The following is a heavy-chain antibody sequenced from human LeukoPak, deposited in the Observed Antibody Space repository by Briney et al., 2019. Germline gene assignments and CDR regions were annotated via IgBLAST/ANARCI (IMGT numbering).Heavy chain of an antibody. J-gene: IGHJ1*01. CDR1: GLTVSSNY. CDR2: IYSGGST. CDR3: ARDAVSTGGWAEYFQD. V-gene: IGHV3-66*01. D-gene: IGHD2-8*02. Sequence: GGSLRLFCGASGLTVSSNYTSWVRRARGRGREGVSDIYSGGSTYYGDSVKGRFTISRDNSKNTLYLQMNSLRAEDTAVYYCARDAVSTGGWAEYFQDWGQGTLVTVSS.